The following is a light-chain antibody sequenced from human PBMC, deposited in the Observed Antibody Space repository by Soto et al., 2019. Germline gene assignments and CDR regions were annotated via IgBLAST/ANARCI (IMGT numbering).Light chain of an antibody. Sequence: EIVLTQSPATLSLSPGERATLSCRASQGFXSYFGWYQQKPGQAPRLLXYDASNRATGIPARLSGSGSATDFTLTISSLEPEYFAVYYCQQRSNWTITFGQGTRLEI. V-gene: IGKV3-11*01. CDR1: QGFXSY. CDR2: DAS. J-gene: IGKJ5*01. CDR3: QQRSNWTIT.